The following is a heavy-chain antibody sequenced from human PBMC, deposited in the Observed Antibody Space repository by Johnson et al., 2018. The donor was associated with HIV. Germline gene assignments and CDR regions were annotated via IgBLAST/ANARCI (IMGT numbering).Heavy chain of an antibody. CDR1: AFSFSGYA. V-gene: IGHV3-30*04. CDR3: AREISRYYYDYAAFDL. D-gene: IGHD3-22*01. Sequence: QVLLVESGGGVVQPGRSLRLSCTSAFSFSGYAMHWVRQAPGKGLEWVAVVSYDASNKYYADSVKGRFTISRDNSRSTVYLHMINLRADDTALYYCAREISRYYYDYAAFDLWGQGTTVTVSS. J-gene: IGHJ3*01. CDR2: VSYDASNK.